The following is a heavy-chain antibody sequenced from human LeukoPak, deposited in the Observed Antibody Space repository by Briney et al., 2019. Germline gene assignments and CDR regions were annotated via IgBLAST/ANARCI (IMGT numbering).Heavy chain of an antibody. CDR2: IYYSGST. Sequence: SETLSLTCTVSGGSISSSSYYWGWIRQPPGKGLEWIGSIYYSGSTNYNPSLKSRVTISVDTSKNQFSLKLSSVTAADTAVYYCAREGTRDPNWFDPWGQGTLVTVSS. CDR1: GGSISSSSYY. CDR3: AREGTRDPNWFDP. V-gene: IGHV4-39*07. D-gene: IGHD3-10*01. J-gene: IGHJ5*02.